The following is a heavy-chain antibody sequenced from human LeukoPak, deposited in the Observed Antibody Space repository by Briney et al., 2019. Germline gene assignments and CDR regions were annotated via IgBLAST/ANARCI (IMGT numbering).Heavy chain of an antibody. Sequence: GSVKVSCKASGYTFTGYYMHWVRQAPGQGLEWMGWINPNSGGTNYAQKFQGRVTMTRDTSISTAYMELSRLRSDDTAVYYCARDTVDQNRDYYGSGSPPSHWGQGTLVTVSS. CDR1: GYTFTGYY. V-gene: IGHV1-2*02. J-gene: IGHJ4*02. CDR3: ARDTVDQNRDYYGSGSPPSH. D-gene: IGHD3-10*01. CDR2: INPNSGGT.